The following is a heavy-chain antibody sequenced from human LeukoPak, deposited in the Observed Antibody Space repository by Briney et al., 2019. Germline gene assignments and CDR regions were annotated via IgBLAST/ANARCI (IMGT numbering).Heavy chain of an antibody. CDR1: GFTFSSYS. CDR2: ISGSGGST. CDR3: AKDLSPGTYDY. J-gene: IGHJ4*02. D-gene: IGHD1-1*01. V-gene: IGHV3-23*01. Sequence: PGGSLSLSCAASGFTFSSYSMNWVRQAPGKGLEWVSAISGSGGSTYYADSVKGRFTISRDNSKNTLYLQMNSLRAEDTAVYYCAKDLSPGTYDYWGQGALVTVSS.